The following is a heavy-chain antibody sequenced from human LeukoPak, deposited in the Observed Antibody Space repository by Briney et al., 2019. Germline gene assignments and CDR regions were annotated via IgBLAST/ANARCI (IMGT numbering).Heavy chain of an antibody. J-gene: IGHJ4*02. V-gene: IGHV3-7*01. CDR3: ARVGYSSSWDLLDY. Sequence: PGGSLRLSCAASGFTFSSYWMSWVRQAPGKGLEWVANIKQDGSGKYYVDSVKGRFTISRDNAKNSLYLQMNSLRAEDTAVYYCARVGYSSSWDLLDYWGQGTLVTVSS. D-gene: IGHD6-13*01. CDR2: IKQDGSGK. CDR1: GFTFSSYW.